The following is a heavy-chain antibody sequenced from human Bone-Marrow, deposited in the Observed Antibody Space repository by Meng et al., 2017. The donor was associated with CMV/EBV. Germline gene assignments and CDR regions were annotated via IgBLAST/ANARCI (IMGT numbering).Heavy chain of an antibody. D-gene: IGHD3-9*01. CDR3: TTDGHYYDILTGYYHYYYGMDV. J-gene: IGHJ6*02. V-gene: IGHV3-15*01. CDR1: GFTFSSHS. CDR2: IKSKTDGGTT. Sequence: GESPKISVVASGFTFSSHSMNRVRQAPGKGLEWVGRIKSKTDGGTTDYAAPVKGRFTISRDISKYTLYLQMNSLKTVDKAVYYCTTDGHYYDILTGYYHYYYGMDVWGQGTTVTVSS.